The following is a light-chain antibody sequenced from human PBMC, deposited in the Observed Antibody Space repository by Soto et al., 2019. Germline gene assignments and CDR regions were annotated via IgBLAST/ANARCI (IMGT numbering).Light chain of an antibody. Sequence: QSVLTQPASVSGSPGQSITISCTGISSDGDDYKDVSWYQQHPGKAPKLMIYEVTYRPSGVSNRFSGSKSGNTASLTISGLQAEDEADYYCSSYTSTSTVFGTGTKSPS. V-gene: IGLV2-14*01. J-gene: IGLJ1*01. CDR1: SSDGDDYKD. CDR3: SSYTSTSTV. CDR2: EVT.